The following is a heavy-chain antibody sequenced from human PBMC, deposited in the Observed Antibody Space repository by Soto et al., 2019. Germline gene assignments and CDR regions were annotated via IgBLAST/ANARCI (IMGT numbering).Heavy chain of an antibody. CDR2: IYYSGST. D-gene: IGHD4-4*01. Sequence: SETLSLTCTVSGGSISSGGYCWSWIRQHPGKGLEWIGYIYYSGSTYYNPSLKSRVTISVDTSKNQFSLKLSSVTAADTAVYYCAREWGMTSNDYSNYMTDYYYYYGMDVWGQGTTVTVSS. CDR1: GGSISSGGYC. CDR3: AREWGMTSNDYSNYMTDYYYYYGMDV. J-gene: IGHJ6*02. V-gene: IGHV4-31*03.